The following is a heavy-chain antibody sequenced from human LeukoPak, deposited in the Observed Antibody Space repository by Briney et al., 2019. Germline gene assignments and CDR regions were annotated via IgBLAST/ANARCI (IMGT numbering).Heavy chain of an antibody. CDR2: ISNSGST. Sequence: SETTSLTCTVSGGSISSSSHYWGWIRQPPGKGLEWIGSISNSGSTYYNPSLKSRVTISVDTSNNQFSLKLSSVTAADTAVYYCSTATIRLGYWGQGTLVTVSS. V-gene: IGHV4-39*07. J-gene: IGHJ4*02. D-gene: IGHD5-12*01. CDR1: GGSISSSSHY. CDR3: STATIRLGY.